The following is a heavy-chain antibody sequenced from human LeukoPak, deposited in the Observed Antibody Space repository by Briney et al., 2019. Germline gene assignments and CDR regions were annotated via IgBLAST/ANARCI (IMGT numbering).Heavy chain of an antibody. CDR3: AKEEGWGVNVFDY. J-gene: IGHJ4*02. CDR2: IGNDGRAK. D-gene: IGHD3-10*01. Sequence: GGSLRLSCAASGFTFSTYGMHWVRQAPGKGLEGVAVIGNDGRAKYYADSVRGRFTISRDNSKNTLYLQMDSLTGDDTATYYCAKEEGWGVNVFDYWGQGALVTVSS. V-gene: IGHV3-30*18. CDR1: GFTFSTYG.